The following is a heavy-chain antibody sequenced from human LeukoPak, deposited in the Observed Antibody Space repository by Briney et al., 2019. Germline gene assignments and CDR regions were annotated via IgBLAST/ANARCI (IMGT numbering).Heavy chain of an antibody. CDR2: IIPILGIA. J-gene: IGHJ4*02. V-gene: IGHV1-69*02. Sequence: GASVKVSCKASGGTFSSYTISWVRQAPGQGLEWMGRIIPILGIANYAQKFQGRGTITADKSTSTAYMELSSLRSEDTAVYYCAVTLEWYPKFDYWGQGTLVTVSS. CDR1: GGTFSSYT. CDR3: AVTLEWYPKFDY. D-gene: IGHD3-3*01.